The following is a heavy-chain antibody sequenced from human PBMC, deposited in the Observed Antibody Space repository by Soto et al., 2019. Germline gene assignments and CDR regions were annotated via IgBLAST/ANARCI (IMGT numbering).Heavy chain of an antibody. J-gene: IGHJ4*02. CDR1: GFTFSSYS. Sequence: EVQLVESGGGLVKPGGSLRLSCAASGFTFSSYSMNWVRQAPGKGLEWVSSISSSSSYIYYADSVKGRFTISRDNAKNSLYLQMNSLRADDTAVYHCARDRSGSYGASDYWGQGTLVTVSS. CDR3: ARDRSGSYGASDY. CDR2: ISSSSSYI. V-gene: IGHV3-21*01. D-gene: IGHD1-26*01.